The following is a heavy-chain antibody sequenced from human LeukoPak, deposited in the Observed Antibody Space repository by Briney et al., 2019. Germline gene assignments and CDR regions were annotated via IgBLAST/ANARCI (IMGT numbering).Heavy chain of an antibody. Sequence: SETLSLTCAVYGGSFSGYYWSWIRQHPGKGLEWIGEINHSGSTNYNPSLKSRVTISVDTSKNQFSLKLNSVTAADTAVYYCASSGAANYFDYWGQGTLVTVSS. CDR3: ASSGAANYFDY. D-gene: IGHD6-25*01. CDR1: GGSFSGYY. CDR2: INHSGST. V-gene: IGHV4-34*01. J-gene: IGHJ4*02.